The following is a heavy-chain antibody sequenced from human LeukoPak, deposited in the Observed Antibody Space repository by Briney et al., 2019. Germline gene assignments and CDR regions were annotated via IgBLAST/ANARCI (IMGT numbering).Heavy chain of an antibody. V-gene: IGHV4-39*07. J-gene: IGHJ5*02. CDR1: GGSISTSNYY. CDR3: ARRKRYYDSSGRGYWFDP. D-gene: IGHD3-22*01. Sequence: SETLSLTCTVSGGSISTSNYYWGWIRQPPGKGLEWIGNIFYSGSTYYSPSLKSRVTISLDTSRNQFSLKLNSVTAADTAVYYCARRKRYYDSSGRGYWFDPWGQGTLVTVSS. CDR2: IFYSGST.